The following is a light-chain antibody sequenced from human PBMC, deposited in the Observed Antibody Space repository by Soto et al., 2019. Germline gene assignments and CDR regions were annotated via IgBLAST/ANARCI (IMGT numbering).Light chain of an antibody. V-gene: IGKV1-6*01. Sequence: AIQMTQSPSSLSASVGDRVTITCRASQGIRNDLGWYQQKPGKAPKLLIYAASSLQSGVPSRFSGSGSGTDFTLTISGLQPEDVATYYCLQDYTWAFGQGTKVEIK. J-gene: IGKJ1*01. CDR2: AAS. CDR1: QGIRND. CDR3: LQDYTWA.